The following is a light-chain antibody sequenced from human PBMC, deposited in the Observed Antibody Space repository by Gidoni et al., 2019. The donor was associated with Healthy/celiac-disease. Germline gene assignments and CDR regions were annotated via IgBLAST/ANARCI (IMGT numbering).Light chain of an antibody. CDR3: QAWDSSTGV. Sequence: SYELTQPPSVSVSPGQTAIITCSGDKLGAKYACWYKQKPGQSPVLVIYQDSKRPSGIPERFSGSNSGNTATLTISGTQAMDEADYYCQAWDSSTGVFGTGTKVTVL. V-gene: IGLV3-1*01. CDR2: QDS. CDR1: KLGAKY. J-gene: IGLJ1*01.